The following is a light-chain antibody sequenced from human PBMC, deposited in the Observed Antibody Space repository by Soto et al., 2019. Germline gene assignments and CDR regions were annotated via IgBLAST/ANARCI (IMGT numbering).Light chain of an antibody. CDR1: SSNIGAGYE. Sequence: QSVLTQPPSVSEAPGQRVTISCTGSSSNIGAGYEAHWYQQVPRTAPKLLIYENNNRPSGVPDRFSGSKSGTSASLAITGLQAEHEAEYYCQSYDSSLSGYVFGTGTKLTVL. V-gene: IGLV1-40*01. J-gene: IGLJ1*01. CDR3: QSYDSSLSGYV. CDR2: ENN.